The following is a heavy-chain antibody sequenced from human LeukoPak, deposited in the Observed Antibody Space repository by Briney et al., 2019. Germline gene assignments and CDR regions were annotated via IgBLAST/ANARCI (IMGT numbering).Heavy chain of an antibody. CDR3: ARLGSSWSSDY. CDR2: IWEDGRKE. CDR1: GFTFTSYG. V-gene: IGHV3-33*01. D-gene: IGHD6-13*01. Sequence: GGSLRLSCAASGFTFTSYGMHWVRQAPGKGVEWGALIWEDGRKEYYADSVKGRFTISRDDSRNTLYMQMNGLRAEDTAVYYCARLGSSWSSDYWGQGTLFTVSS. J-gene: IGHJ4*02.